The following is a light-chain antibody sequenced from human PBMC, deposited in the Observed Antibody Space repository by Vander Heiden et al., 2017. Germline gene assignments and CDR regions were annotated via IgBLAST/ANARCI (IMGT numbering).Light chain of an antibody. CDR1: NSNIGSNY. CDR3: AAWDDNLSAWV. Sequence: QSVLTQALSASGTPGQRVTISCSGSNSNIGSNYVYWFQQFPGTAPKLLIYKDNQRPSGVPDRVSSSKSGTSASLAISGVRSEDEADYHCAAWDDNLSAWVFGGGTKLTVL. V-gene: IGLV1-47*01. CDR2: KDN. J-gene: IGLJ3*02.